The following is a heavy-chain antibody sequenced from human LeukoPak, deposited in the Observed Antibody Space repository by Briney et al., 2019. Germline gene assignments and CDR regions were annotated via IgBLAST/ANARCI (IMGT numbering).Heavy chain of an antibody. CDR2: LTGSGGST. Sequence: GGSLRLSCAASGFTFSSSSMSWVRQAPGKGLEWVSALTGSGGSTYYADSVKGRFTISRDNSKKTLFLQMNSLRAEDTAVYYCAKDLAPAAYWGQGTLATVSS. CDR3: AKDLAPAAY. D-gene: IGHD2-2*01. CDR1: GFTFSSSS. J-gene: IGHJ4*02. V-gene: IGHV3-23*01.